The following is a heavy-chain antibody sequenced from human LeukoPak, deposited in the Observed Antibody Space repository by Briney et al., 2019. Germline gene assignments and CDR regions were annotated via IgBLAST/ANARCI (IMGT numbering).Heavy chain of an antibody. CDR3: ARDFRERRGITGPHGMDV. Sequence: PSETLSLTCAVSSGSISSSYWWSWVRQPPGKGLEWIGEIYHSGSTNYNPSLKSRVTISIDKSKNQFSLRLSSVTAADTAVYYCARDFRERRGITGPHGMDVWGQGTTVTVSS. V-gene: IGHV4-4*02. CDR1: SGSISSSYW. CDR2: IYHSGST. J-gene: IGHJ6*02. D-gene: IGHD1-20*01.